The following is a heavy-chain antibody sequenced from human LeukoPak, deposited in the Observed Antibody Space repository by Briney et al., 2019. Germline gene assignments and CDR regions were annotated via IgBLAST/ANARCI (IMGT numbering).Heavy chain of an antibody. CDR1: GLTVSNAW. CDR3: TTGIRGD. CDR2: IASKTDGGAT. V-gene: IGHV3-15*07. Sequence: PGGSLRLSCSASGLTVSNAWMNWVRQAPGEGLDWVGRIASKTDGGATDYAAPVKGRFTISRDDSKNTLNLQMNSLKTEDTAVYYCTTGIRGDWGQGTLVTVSS. D-gene: IGHD3-10*01. J-gene: IGHJ4*02.